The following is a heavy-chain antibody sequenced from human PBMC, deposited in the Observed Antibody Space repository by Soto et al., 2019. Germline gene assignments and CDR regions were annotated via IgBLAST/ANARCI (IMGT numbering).Heavy chain of an antibody. D-gene: IGHD1-26*01. CDR2: ISAYNGNT. Sequence: QVQLVQSGAEVKKPGASVKVSCKASGYTFTSYGISWVRQAPGQGLEWMGWISAYNGNTNYAQKLQGRVTMTTDTTTSTAYMELRSLRSDDTAVYYCARDLKVKWYYYYGMDVWGQGTTVTVSS. CDR3: ARDLKVKWYYYYGMDV. V-gene: IGHV1-18*01. CDR1: GYTFTSYG. J-gene: IGHJ6*02.